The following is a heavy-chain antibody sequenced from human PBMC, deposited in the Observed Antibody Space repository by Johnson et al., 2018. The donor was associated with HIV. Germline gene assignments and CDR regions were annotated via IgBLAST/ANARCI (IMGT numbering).Heavy chain of an antibody. J-gene: IGHJ3*02. V-gene: IGHV3-11*04. CDR3: ARWGPYDILTGYDAFDI. CDR1: GFTFDDYG. Sequence: QVLLVESGGGVVRPGGSLRLSCAASGFTFDDYGMSWIRQAPGKGLEWVSYISSSGSTIYYADSVKGRFTLSRDNAKNSLYLQMNSLRAEDTAVYYCARWGPYDILTGYDAFDIWGQGTMVTVSS. D-gene: IGHD3-9*01. CDR2: ISSSGSTI.